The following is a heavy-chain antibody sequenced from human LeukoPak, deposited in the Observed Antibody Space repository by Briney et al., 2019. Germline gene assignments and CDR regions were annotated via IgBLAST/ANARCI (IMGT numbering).Heavy chain of an antibody. D-gene: IGHD2-15*01. V-gene: IGHV4-31*03. CDR3: ARRVVVAATSDNWFDP. J-gene: IGHJ5*02. CDR2: IYYSGST. CDR1: GGSISSGGYY. Sequence: SETLSLTCTVSGGSISSGGYYWSWICQHPGKGLEWIGYIYYSGSTYYNPSLKSRVTISVDTSKNQFSLKLSSVTAADTAVYYCARRVVVAATSDNWFDPWGQGTLVTVSS.